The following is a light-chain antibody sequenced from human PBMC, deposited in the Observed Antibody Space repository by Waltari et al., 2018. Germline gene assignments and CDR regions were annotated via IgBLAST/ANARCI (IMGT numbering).Light chain of an antibody. V-gene: IGLV2-14*01. J-gene: IGLJ3*02. Sequence: QSALTQPASVSGLLGQSTPIPCTGTSSDVGHYNYASWYQRHPGKAPKLMIYEVSNRPSGVSNRFSGSKSGNTASLTISGLQAEDEADYYCSSYTSSSTRVFGGGTKLTVL. CDR1: SSDVGHYNY. CDR2: EVS. CDR3: SSYTSSSTRV.